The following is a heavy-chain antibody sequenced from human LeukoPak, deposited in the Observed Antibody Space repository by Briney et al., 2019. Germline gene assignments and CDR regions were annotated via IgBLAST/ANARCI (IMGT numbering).Heavy chain of an antibody. V-gene: IGHV4-38-2*01. CDR2: IYHGGST. Sequence: SETLSLTCAVSGYSIINNNYWGWIRQPPGKGLEWIGHIYHGGSTYYNPSLKSRVTISVDTSKNQFSVKLNSVTAADTAVYYCARTSLTAILHDFDHWGQGTLVTVSS. CDR3: ARTSLTAILHDFDH. D-gene: IGHD2-21*02. J-gene: IGHJ4*02. CDR1: GYSIINNNY.